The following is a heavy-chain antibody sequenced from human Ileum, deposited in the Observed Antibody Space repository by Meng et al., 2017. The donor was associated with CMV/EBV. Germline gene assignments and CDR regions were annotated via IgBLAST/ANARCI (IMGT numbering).Heavy chain of an antibody. J-gene: IGHJ4*02. CDR3: ARGDYAYDY. D-gene: IGHD4-17*01. CDR1: GFTFVSDA. Sequence: RSCAASGFTFVSDAMSWVRQAPGKGLEWVSSITANGVTTFYTDSVKGRFTISRDSSKNTLSLQVNSLRADDSAVYFCARGDYAYDYWGQGTLVTVSS. V-gene: IGHV3-23*01. CDR2: ITANGVTT.